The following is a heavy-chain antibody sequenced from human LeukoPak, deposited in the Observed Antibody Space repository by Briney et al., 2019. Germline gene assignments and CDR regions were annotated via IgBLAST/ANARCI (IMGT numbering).Heavy chain of an antibody. V-gene: IGHV5-10-1*01. CDR1: GYSFTSYW. D-gene: IGHD6-19*01. Sequence: GESLKISCKGSGYSFTSYWISWVRQMPGKGLEWMGRIDPSDSYTNYSPSFQGHVTISADKSISTAYQQWSSLKASDTAMYYCASTEQWLAPLDYWGQGTLVTVSS. CDR2: IDPSDSYT. J-gene: IGHJ4*02. CDR3: ASTEQWLAPLDY.